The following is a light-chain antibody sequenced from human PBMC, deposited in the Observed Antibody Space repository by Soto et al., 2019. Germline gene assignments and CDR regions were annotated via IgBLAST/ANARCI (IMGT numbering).Light chain of an antibody. J-gene: IGKJ4*01. V-gene: IGKV3-15*01. Sequence: EIVMTQSPATLSVSPGERATLSCRASQSVSSNLAWYQQKPGQAPRLLIYGASTRATGIPARFSGSETGTDFTLTISSLEPEDSAVYYCQQRWSWPLTFGGGTKVDIK. CDR1: QSVSSN. CDR2: GAS. CDR3: QQRWSWPLT.